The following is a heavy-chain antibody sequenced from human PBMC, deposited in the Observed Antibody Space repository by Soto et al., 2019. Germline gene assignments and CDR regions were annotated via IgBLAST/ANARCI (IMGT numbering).Heavy chain of an antibody. CDR2: GSHDGRNT. CDR3: SKGGRQWLVTSDFNY. J-gene: IGHJ4*02. V-gene: IGHV3-30*18. D-gene: IGHD6-19*01. Sequence: VQLVETGGGVVQPGRSLRLSCAASGFTFSDYAMHWVRQAPGKGLEWVAVGSHDGRNTHYAESVKGRFTISRDSSKNTVSLEMNSLRAEDTAVYYCSKGGRQWLVTSDFNYWGQGALVTVSS. CDR1: GFTFSDYA.